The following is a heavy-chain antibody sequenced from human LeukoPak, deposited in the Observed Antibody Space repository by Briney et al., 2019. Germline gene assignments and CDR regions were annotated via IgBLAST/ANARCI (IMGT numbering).Heavy chain of an antibody. CDR1: GFTFSSYA. J-gene: IGHJ4*02. CDR3: AKDMDTAMVTLLFDY. D-gene: IGHD5-18*01. CDR2: ISGSGGST. V-gene: IGHV3-23*01. Sequence: GGSLRLSCAASGFTFSSYAMSWVRQAPGKGLEWVSAISGSGGSTYYADSVKGRFTISRDNSKNTLYLQMNSLRAEDTAVCYCAKDMDTAMVTLLFDYWGQGTLVTVSS.